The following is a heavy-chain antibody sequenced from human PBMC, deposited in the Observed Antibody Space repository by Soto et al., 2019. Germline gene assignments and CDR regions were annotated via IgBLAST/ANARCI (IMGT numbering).Heavy chain of an antibody. CDR1: GYTFTGYA. Sequence: QVQLVQSGAEEKKPGASVKVSCKASGYTFTGYAMHWVRQAPGQRLEWMGWINAGNGNTKYSQKFQGRVTITRDTAASTADMELSSLRSEDTAVYDCARAVAVPADFDYWGQGTLVTVSS. CDR2: INAGNGNT. V-gene: IGHV1-3*05. CDR3: ARAVAVPADFDY. D-gene: IGHD6-19*01. J-gene: IGHJ4*02.